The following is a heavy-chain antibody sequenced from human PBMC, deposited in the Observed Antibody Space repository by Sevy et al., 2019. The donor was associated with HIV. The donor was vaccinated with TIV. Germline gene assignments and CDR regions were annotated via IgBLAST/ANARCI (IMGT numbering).Heavy chain of an antibody. J-gene: IGHJ4*02. CDR1: GYTFTDYY. CDR3: GRVRLDSGWLAFDY. D-gene: IGHD6-19*01. V-gene: IGHV1-2*02. Sequence: ASVKVSCKASGYTFTDYYMHWVRQAPGQGLEWMGWINSKSGGSKYAQKFQGRVTMTRDTSISTAYMELSRLRSDDTAVYYCGRVRLDSGWLAFDYWGQGTLVTVSS. CDR2: INSKSGGS.